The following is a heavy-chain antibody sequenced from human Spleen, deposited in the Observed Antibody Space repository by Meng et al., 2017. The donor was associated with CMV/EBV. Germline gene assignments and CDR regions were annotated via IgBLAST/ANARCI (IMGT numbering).Heavy chain of an antibody. CDR3: ARGDGYNSNWYFDL. CDR2: IYTGGST. Sequence: CAASGFTVSRNCMPWARQAPRKGLEWVSLIYTGGSTYYADSVKGRFTMSRDNSKNTLFLQMNSLRVDDTAVYYCARGDGYNSNWYFDLWGRGTLVTVSS. V-gene: IGHV3-53*01. CDR1: GFTVSRNC. J-gene: IGHJ2*01. D-gene: IGHD5-24*01.